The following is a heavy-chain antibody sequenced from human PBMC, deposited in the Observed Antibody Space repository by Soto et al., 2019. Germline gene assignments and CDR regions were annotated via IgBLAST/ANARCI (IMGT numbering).Heavy chain of an antibody. CDR1: GGSISSYY. Sequence: SETLSLTCTVSGGSISSYYWSWIRQPPGKGLEWIGYIYYSGSASYNPSLKSRVTISVDTSKSQFSLKLSSVTAADTAVYFCAKYLASCSSTSCSASDAFDIWGQGTMVTVS. V-gene: IGHV4-59*01. CDR3: AKYLASCSSTSCSASDAFDI. J-gene: IGHJ3*02. D-gene: IGHD2-2*01. CDR2: IYYSGSA.